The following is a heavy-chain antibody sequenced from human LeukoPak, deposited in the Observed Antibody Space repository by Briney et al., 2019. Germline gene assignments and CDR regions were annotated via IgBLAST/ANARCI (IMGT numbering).Heavy chain of an antibody. Sequence: SETLSLTCTVSGDSISYFYWSWIRQPAGKGVEWIGRIYTSGSTNYNPSLKSRVTMSVDTSKKQFSLKLSSVTAADTAVYYCARVRGSSGSYEYYHYMDVWGKGTTVTVSS. CDR2: IYTSGST. CDR1: GDSISYFY. V-gene: IGHV4-4*07. J-gene: IGHJ6*03. CDR3: ARVRGSSGSYEYYHYMDV. D-gene: IGHD1-26*01.